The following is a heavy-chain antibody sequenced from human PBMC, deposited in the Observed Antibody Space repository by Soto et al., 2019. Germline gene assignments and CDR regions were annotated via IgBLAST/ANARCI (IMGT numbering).Heavy chain of an antibody. D-gene: IGHD2-21*02. V-gene: IGHV1-18*04. J-gene: IGHJ4*02. CDR1: GYTFTSYG. CDR3: ARDNFDLGSCGGDCYSYFDY. CDR2: ISAYNGNT. Sequence: ASVKVSCKASGYTFTSYGISWVRQAPGQGLEWMGWISAYNGNTNYAQKLQGRVTMTTETSTSTAYMELRSLRSDDTAVYYCARDNFDLGSCGGDCYSYFDYWGQGTLVTVSS.